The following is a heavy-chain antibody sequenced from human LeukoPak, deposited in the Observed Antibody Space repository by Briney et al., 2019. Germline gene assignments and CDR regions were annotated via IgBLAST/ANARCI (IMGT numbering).Heavy chain of an antibody. CDR2: ISSRSSST. CDR1: GFTFSSYS. V-gene: IGHV3-48*01. J-gene: IGHJ4*02. Sequence: PGGSLRLSCAASGFTFSSYSMNWVRQAPGKGLEWVSYISSRSSSTYYADSVKGRFTISRDNAKNSLYLQMNSLRAEDTAVYYCAREGGTGLFYFDYWGQGTLVTVSS. D-gene: IGHD1-1*01. CDR3: AREGGTGLFYFDY.